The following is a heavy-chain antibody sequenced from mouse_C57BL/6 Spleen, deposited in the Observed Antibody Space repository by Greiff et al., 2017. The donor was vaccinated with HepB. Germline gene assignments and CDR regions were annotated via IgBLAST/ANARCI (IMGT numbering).Heavy chain of an antibody. CDR2: ISSGSSTI. CDR3: ARDSNYEWFAY. Sequence: VQLKESGGGLVKPGGSLKLSCAASGFTFSDYGMHWVRQAPEKGLEWVAYISSGSSTIYYADTVKGRFTISRDNAKNTLFLQMTSLRSEDTAMYYCARDSNYEWFAYWGQGTLVTVSA. J-gene: IGHJ3*01. V-gene: IGHV5-17*01. D-gene: IGHD2-5*01. CDR1: GFTFSDYG.